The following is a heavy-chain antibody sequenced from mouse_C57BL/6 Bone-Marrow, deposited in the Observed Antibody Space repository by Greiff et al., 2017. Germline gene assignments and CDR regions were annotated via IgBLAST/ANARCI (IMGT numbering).Heavy chain of an antibody. CDR3: ASARSSDVGGAMDY. V-gene: IGHV1-55*01. CDR2: ISPGSGST. J-gene: IGHJ4*01. D-gene: IGHD1-3*01. Sequence: QVQLKQPGAELVKPGASVKMSCKASGYTFTSYWITWVKQRPGQGLEWIGDISPGSGSTNYNEKFKSKATLTVNTSSSTAYMQLSSLTSEDSAVYYWASARSSDVGGAMDYWGQGTSVTVSS. CDR1: GYTFTSYW.